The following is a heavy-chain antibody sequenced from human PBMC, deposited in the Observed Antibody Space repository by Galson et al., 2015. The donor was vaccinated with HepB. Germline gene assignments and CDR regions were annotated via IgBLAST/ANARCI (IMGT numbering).Heavy chain of an antibody. CDR1: GFTFSSYS. D-gene: IGHD5-12*01. Sequence: SLRLSCAAPGFTFSSYSMNWVRQAPGKGLEWVSSISSSSSYIYYADSVKGRFTISRDNAKNSLYLQMNSLRAEDTAVYYCARDLYDSGYDLGASFDIWGQGTMVTVSS. V-gene: IGHV3-21*01. CDR3: ARDLYDSGYDLGASFDI. CDR2: ISSSSSYI. J-gene: IGHJ3*02.